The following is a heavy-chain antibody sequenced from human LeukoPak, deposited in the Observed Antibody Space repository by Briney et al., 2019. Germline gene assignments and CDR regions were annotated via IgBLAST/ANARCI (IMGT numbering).Heavy chain of an antibody. D-gene: IGHD3-10*01. CDR1: GDSVSSNSAA. Sequence: SQTLSLTCAISGDSVSSNSAAWNWIRQSPLRGLEWLGRTYYRSKWYNDYAVSVKSRITINPDTSKNQFSLQLNSVTPEDMAVYYCARELWFGELHNWFDPWGQGTLVTVSS. CDR2: TYYRSKWYN. CDR3: ARELWFGELHNWFDP. V-gene: IGHV6-1*01. J-gene: IGHJ5*02.